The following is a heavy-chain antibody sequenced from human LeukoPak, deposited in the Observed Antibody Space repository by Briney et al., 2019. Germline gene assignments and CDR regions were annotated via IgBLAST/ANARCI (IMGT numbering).Heavy chain of an antibody. J-gene: IGHJ5*02. V-gene: IGHV3-74*01. D-gene: IGHD4-17*01. CDR2: IASDGNST. Sequence: GGSLRLSCAASGFTFSSYWMNWVRQAPGKGLVWVSRIASDGNSTTYADSVKGRFSISRDNAKNTLYLQMNSLRVEDTAVYYCARGVTTVTTSGKVVNWFDPWGQGTLVTVSS. CDR1: GFTFSSYW. CDR3: ARGVTTVTTSGKVVNWFDP.